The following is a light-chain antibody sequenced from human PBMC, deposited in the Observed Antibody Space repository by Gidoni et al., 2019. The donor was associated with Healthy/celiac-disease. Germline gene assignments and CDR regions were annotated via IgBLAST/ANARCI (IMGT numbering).Light chain of an antibody. J-gene: IGLJ2*01. CDR1: SSDVGSYNL. CDR2: EVS. CDR3: CSYAGSSTWV. V-gene: IGLV2-23*02. Sequence: QSALTQPASVSGSPGPSLTISATGTSSDVGSYNLVSWYQQHPGKAPKLMIYEVSNRPSGVSNRFSGSKSGNTASLTISGLQAEDEADYYCCSYAGSSTWVFGGGTKLTVL.